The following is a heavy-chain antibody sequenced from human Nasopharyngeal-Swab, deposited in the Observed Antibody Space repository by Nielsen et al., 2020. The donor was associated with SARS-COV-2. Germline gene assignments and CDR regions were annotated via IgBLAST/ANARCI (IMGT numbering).Heavy chain of an antibody. CDR2: IYPGDSDT. V-gene: IGHV5-51*01. CDR1: GYSFTSYW. J-gene: IGHJ4*02. Sequence: GDSLQISCKGSGYSFTSYWIGWVRQMPGKGLEWMGIIYPGDSDTRYSPSFQGQVTISADKSISTAYLQWSSLKASDTAMYYCAGRIAVAGDEIWGQGTLVTVSS. D-gene: IGHD6-19*01. CDR3: AGRIAVAGDEI.